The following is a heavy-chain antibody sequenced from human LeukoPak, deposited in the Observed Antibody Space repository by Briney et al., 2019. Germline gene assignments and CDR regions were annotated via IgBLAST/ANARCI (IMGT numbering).Heavy chain of an antibody. CDR2: ISSSSSTI. CDR3: AKERIPLHYGSGGDNWFDP. V-gene: IGHV3-48*01. J-gene: IGHJ5*02. D-gene: IGHD3-10*01. CDR1: GFTFSSYS. Sequence: GGSLRLSCAASGFTFSSYSMNWVRQAPGKGLEWVSYISSSSSTIYYADSVKCRFTISRDNSKNTLYLQMNSLRAEDTAVYYCAKERIPLHYGSGGDNWFDPWGQGTLVTVSS.